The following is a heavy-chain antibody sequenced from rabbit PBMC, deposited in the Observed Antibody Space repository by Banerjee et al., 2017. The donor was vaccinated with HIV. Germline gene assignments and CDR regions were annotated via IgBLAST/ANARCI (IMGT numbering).Heavy chain of an antibody. J-gene: IGHJ4*01. V-gene: IGHV1S45*01. Sequence: QQQLEESGGGLVKPEGSLTLTCTASGIDFSGTYYMCWVRQAPGKGLEWIACIVTSSGSTYYASWAKGRFTISKASSTTVTLQMTSLTAADTATYFCARDSDYGGYSFDLWGQGTLVTVS. CDR1: GIDFSGTYY. CDR2: IVTSSGST. D-gene: IGHD2-1*01. CDR3: ARDSDYGGYSFDL.